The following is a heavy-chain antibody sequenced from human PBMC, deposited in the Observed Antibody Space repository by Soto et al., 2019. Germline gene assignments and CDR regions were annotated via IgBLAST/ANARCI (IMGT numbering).Heavy chain of an antibody. CDR3: ACNSYGYPDYYYYGMDV. V-gene: IGHV3-23*01. J-gene: IGHJ6*02. CDR1: GFTFSSYA. D-gene: IGHD5-18*01. Sequence: PVGSLRLSCAASGFTFSSYAMSWVRQAPVKVLEWVSAISGSGGSTYYADSVKGRFTISRDNSKNTLYLQMNSLRAEDTAVYYCACNSYGYPDYYYYGMDVWGQGTTVTVSS. CDR2: ISGSGGST.